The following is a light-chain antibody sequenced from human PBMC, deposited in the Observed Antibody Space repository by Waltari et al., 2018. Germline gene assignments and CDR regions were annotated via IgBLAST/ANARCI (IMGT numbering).Light chain of an antibody. J-gene: IGLJ2*01. CDR2: DVN. Sequence: QPALTQPASVSGSPGQSITISCTETSSDFVAYNYASWYQHHPGEAPKLIIYDVNRRPSGGSDRFAGSKSGETAYLTTSGLQSEDEGDYYCTSNEFDGPRFGGGTKLTVL. CDR1: SSDFVAYNY. CDR3: TSNEFDGPR. V-gene: IGLV2-14*03.